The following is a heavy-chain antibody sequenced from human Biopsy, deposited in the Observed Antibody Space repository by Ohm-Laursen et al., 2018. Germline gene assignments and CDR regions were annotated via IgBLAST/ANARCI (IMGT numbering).Heavy chain of an antibody. Sequence: SLRLSCAASGFTFRSCSMSWVRQAPGKGLEWVSAISSAGDDTLYADSVKGRFTISRDNSKNSVYLVMSSLRAEDTAVYFCATAAYAPPYFDLWGRGTVVTVSS. V-gene: IGHV3-23*01. J-gene: IGHJ4*02. CDR3: ATAAYAPPYFDL. D-gene: IGHD4-17*01. CDR1: GFTFRSCS. CDR2: ISSAGDDT.